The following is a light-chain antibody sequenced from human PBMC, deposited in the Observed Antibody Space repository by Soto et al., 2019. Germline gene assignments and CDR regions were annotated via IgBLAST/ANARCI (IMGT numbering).Light chain of an antibody. V-gene: IGKV1-12*01. J-gene: IGKJ3*01. CDR2: VAS. CDR3: QQADTFPFT. Sequence: DIQLTQSPSSVSASVGDRVTITCRASQDIGTWLAWYQQKPGKAPKLLIYVASNLQRGVPSRFSGAGSGTDVNLTITSLQPEDFATYHCQQADTFPFTFGPGTKVDF. CDR1: QDIGTW.